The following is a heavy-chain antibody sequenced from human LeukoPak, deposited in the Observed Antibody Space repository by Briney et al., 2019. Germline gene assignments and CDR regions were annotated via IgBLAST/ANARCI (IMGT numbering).Heavy chain of an antibody. J-gene: IGHJ5*02. CDR2: MNPNSGNT. Sequence: GASVKVSCKASGYTFTSYDINWVRQATGQGLEWMGWMNPNSGNTGHAQKFQGRVTMTRNTSISTAYMELSSLRSEDTAVYYCAFSRIVVVQTALRYNWFDPWGQRTLLTVSS. D-gene: IGHD2-2*02. CDR3: AFSRIVVVQTALRYNWFDP. CDR1: GYTFTSYD. V-gene: IGHV1-8*01.